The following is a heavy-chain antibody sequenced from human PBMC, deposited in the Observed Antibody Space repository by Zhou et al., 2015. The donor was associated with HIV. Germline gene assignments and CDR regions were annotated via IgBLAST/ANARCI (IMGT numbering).Heavy chain of an antibody. CDR1: GGTFSSYA. CDR3: ARGKNSYYGSGSYKVGHAFDI. CDR2: IIPIFGTA. D-gene: IGHD3-10*01. V-gene: IGHV1-69*01. J-gene: IGHJ3*02. Sequence: QVQLVQSGAEVKKPGSSVKVSCKASGGTFSSYAISWVRQAPGQGLEWMGGIIPIFGTANYAQKFQGRVTITADESTSTAYMELSSLRSEDTAVYYCARGKNSYYGSGSYKVGHAFDIWGQGTMVTVSS.